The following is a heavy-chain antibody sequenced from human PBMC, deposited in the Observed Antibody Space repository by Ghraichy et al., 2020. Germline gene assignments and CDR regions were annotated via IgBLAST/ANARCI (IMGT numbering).Heavy chain of an antibody. CDR2: IYYSGST. Sequence: SETLSLTCTVSGGSVSSGSYYWSWIRQPPGKGLEWIGYIYYSGSTNYNPSLKSRVTVSVDTSKNQFSLKLSSVTAADTAVFYCARGGSIAVAGYNWFDPWGQGTLVTVSS. J-gene: IGHJ5*02. V-gene: IGHV4-61*01. D-gene: IGHD6-19*01. CDR1: GGSVSSGSYY. CDR3: ARGGSIAVAGYNWFDP.